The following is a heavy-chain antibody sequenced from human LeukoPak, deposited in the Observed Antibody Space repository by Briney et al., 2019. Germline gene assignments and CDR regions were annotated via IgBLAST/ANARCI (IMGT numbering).Heavy chain of an antibody. D-gene: IGHD5-18*01. J-gene: IGHJ4*02. CDR3: ARAPRIPLGYGYGTCYFDY. CDR1: GGSISSSSYY. V-gene: IGHV4-39*07. Sequence: SETLSLTCTVSGGSISSSSYYWGWIRQPPGKGLEWIGSIYYSGTTYYNPPLKSRVTISVDTSKNQFSLMLSSVTAADTAVYYCARAPRIPLGYGYGTCYFDYWGQGALVTVSS. CDR2: IYYSGTT.